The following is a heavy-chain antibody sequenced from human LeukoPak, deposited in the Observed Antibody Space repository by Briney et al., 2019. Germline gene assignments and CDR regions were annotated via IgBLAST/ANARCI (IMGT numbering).Heavy chain of an antibody. Sequence: SVKVSCKASGGTFSSYAISWVRQAPGQGLEWMGGIIPIFGTANYAQKFQGRVTITTDESTSTAYMELSSLRSEDTAVYYCATDAGPSSSSYDYYFYMDVWGNGTTVTVSS. J-gene: IGHJ6*03. CDR1: GGTFSSYA. CDR3: ATDAGPSSSSYDYYFYMDV. D-gene: IGHD6-13*01. CDR2: IIPIFGTA. V-gene: IGHV1-69*05.